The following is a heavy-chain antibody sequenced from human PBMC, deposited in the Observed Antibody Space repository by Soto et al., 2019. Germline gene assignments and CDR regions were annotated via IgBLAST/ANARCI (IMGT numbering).Heavy chain of an antibody. CDR2: TRNTASSYTT. CDR3: ARGVGYVARYFDL. D-gene: IGHD5-12*01. CDR1: GGTFSDHY. V-gene: IGHV3-72*01. J-gene: IGHJ2*01. Sequence: VQLVQSGAEVKKPGSSVKVSCKASGGTFSDHYMDWVRQAPGKGLEWVGRTRNTASSYTTEYAASVKGRFTVSRDDSKNSLYLQMDSLKTEDTAVYYCARGVGYVARYFDLWGRGTLVTVSS.